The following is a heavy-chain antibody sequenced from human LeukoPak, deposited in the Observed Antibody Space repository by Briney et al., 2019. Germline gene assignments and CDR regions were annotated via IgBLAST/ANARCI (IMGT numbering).Heavy chain of an antibody. D-gene: IGHD1-26*01. CDR2: ISAYNGNT. Sequence: ASVKVSCKASGYTFTSYGISWVRQAPGQGLEWMGWISAYNGNTNYAQKLQGRVIMTTDTSTSTAYMELRSLRSDDTAVYYCARAEGSIVGATTYYYYGMDVWGQGTTVTVSS. CDR1: GYTFTSYG. J-gene: IGHJ6*02. V-gene: IGHV1-18*01. CDR3: ARAEGSIVGATTYYYYGMDV.